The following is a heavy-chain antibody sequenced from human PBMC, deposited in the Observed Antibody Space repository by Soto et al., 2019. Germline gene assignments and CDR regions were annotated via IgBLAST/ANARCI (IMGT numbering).Heavy chain of an antibody. CDR2: ISAYNGNT. CDR3: ARAPYDFWSGYSGVYYYYMAV. Sequence: ASVKVSCKASGYTFTSYGISWVRQAPGQGLEWMGWISAYNGNTNYAQKLQGRVTMTTDTSTSTAYMELRSLRSDDTAVYYCARAPYDFWSGYSGVYYYYMAVWGKGTTVTVSS. D-gene: IGHD3-3*01. V-gene: IGHV1-18*01. J-gene: IGHJ6*03. CDR1: GYTFTSYG.